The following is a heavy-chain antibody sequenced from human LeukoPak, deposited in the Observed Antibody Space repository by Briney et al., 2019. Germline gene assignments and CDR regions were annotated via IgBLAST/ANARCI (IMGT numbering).Heavy chain of an antibody. CDR2: IYSGGNT. V-gene: IGHV3-53*01. Sequence: GGSLRLSCAASGFIVNDNYMTWVRQAPGKGLEWVSIIYSGGNTKYADSVKGRFTISRDNAKNSLNLQMNSLRAEDTAFYYCARVENSATRGFYFDYWGQGALVTVSS. CDR1: GFIVNDNY. J-gene: IGHJ4*02. CDR3: ARVENSATRGFYFDY. D-gene: IGHD5-12*01.